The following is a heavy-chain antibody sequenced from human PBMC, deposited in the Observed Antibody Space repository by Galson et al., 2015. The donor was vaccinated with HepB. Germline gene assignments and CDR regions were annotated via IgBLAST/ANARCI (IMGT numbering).Heavy chain of an antibody. CDR1: GFTFTNYV. D-gene: IGHD6-13*01. J-gene: IGHJ3*02. CDR3: AKYRASSSPGRRAFDI. Sequence: SLRLSCAASGFTFTNYVMNWVRQAPGKGLEWVSTISGGSGDRTYYADSAKGRFTISRDNSKNTLYLQANSLRVEDTAIYYCAKYRASSSPGRRAFDIWGQGTMVIVSS. V-gene: IGHV3-23*01. CDR2: ISGGSGDRT.